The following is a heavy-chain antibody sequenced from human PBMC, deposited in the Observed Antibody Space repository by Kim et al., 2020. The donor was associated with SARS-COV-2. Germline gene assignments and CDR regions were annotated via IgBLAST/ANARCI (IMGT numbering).Heavy chain of an antibody. V-gene: IGHV3-9*01. D-gene: IGHD3-22*01. CDR1: GFTFDDYA. CDR2: ISWNSGSI. J-gene: IGHJ4*02. Sequence: GGSLRLSCAASGFTFDDYAMHWVRQAPGKGLEWVSGISWNSGSIGYADSVKGRFTISRDNAKNSLYLQMNSLRAEDTALYYCAKDMWYYDSSGKFDYWGQGTLVTVSS. CDR3: AKDMWYYDSSGKFDY.